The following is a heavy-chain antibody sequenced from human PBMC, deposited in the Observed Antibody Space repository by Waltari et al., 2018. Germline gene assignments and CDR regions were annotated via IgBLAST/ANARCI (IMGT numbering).Heavy chain of an antibody. CDR1: GFTFSGHW. CDR2: SNREGSST. V-gene: IGHV3-74*01. CDR3: ARNSKDWRSDGGLDY. D-gene: IGHD3-16*01. Sequence: EVQLVESGGGLVQPGGSLRLSCAASGFTFSGHWRHGVRQAPGKGLVWVSRSNREGSSTSYADFVKGRFTISRDNAKNTLYLQMNSLRAEDTAVYYCARNSKDWRSDGGLDYWGQGTLVTVSS. J-gene: IGHJ4*02.